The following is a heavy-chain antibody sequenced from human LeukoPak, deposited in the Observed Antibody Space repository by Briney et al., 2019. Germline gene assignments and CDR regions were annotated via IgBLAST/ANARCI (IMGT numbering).Heavy chain of an antibody. V-gene: IGHV4-34*01. J-gene: IGHJ4*02. CDR2: INHSGST. D-gene: IGHD3-22*01. CDR3: ARAQGGYYYDSSGYRKFDY. Sequence: SETLSLTCAVYGGSFSGYYWSWIRQPPGKGLEWIGEINHSGSTNYNPSLKSRVTISVDTSKNQFSLKLNSVTAADTAVYYCARAQGGYYYDSSGYRKFDYWGQGTLVTVSS. CDR1: GGSFSGYY.